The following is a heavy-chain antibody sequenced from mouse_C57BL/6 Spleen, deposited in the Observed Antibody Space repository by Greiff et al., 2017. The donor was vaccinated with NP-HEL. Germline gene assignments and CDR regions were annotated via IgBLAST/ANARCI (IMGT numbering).Heavy chain of an antibody. D-gene: IGHD1-1*01. Sequence: VKLMESGPELVKPGASVKISCKASGYAFSSYWMNWVKQRPGKGLEWIGRIYPGDGDTNYNGKFKGKATLTAEKSSSTAYMQLSSLTSEDSAVYFCAREGNYGSSPLAYWGQGTLVTVSA. CDR3: AREGNYGSSPLAY. CDR1: GYAFSSYW. CDR2: IYPGDGDT. J-gene: IGHJ3*01. V-gene: IGHV1-82*01.